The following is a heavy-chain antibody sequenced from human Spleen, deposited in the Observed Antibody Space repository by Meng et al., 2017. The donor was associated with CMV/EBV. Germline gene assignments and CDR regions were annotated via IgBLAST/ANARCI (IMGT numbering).Heavy chain of an antibody. CDR2: IGTAGDT. CDR1: GFTFSSYD. D-gene: IGHD3-16*02. J-gene: IGHJ3*02. Sequence: GESLKISCAASGFTFSSYDMHWVRQATGKGLEWVSAIGTAGDTYYPGSVKGRFTISRENAKNSLYLQMNSLRAEDTAVYYCAKAMDRYRHWGDDAFDIWGQGTMVTVSS. CDR3: AKAMDRYRHWGDDAFDI. V-gene: IGHV3-13*01.